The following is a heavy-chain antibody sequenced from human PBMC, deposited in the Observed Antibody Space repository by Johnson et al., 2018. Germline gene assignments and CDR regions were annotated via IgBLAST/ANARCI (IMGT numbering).Heavy chain of an antibody. CDR1: GFIFRDYG. V-gene: IGHV3-33*01. Sequence: QVQLGEAGGGVVEPGRSLRLSCAASGFIFRDYGMHWVRQAPRKGLEWVAVIWFAGIEKKYVDSVKGRFTISRDNSKNPLNLQRNSLRVADTAVYYCASLATTDNTLDIWGHGTVVIVSS. CDR3: ASLATTDNTLDI. D-gene: IGHD1-14*01. J-gene: IGHJ3*02. CDR2: IWFAGIEK.